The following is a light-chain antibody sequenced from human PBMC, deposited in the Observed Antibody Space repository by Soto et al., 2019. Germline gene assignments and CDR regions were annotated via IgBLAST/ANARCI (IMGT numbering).Light chain of an antibody. CDR2: EAV. J-gene: IGLJ1*01. V-gene: IGLV2-8*01. CDR1: KNDIGVYDF. Sequence: QSVLTQPPSASGSPGQSVTISCTGTKNDIGVYDFVSWYQHHPDKAPRLIIYEAVERPSGVPDRFSGSKSGNTASLTVSGLRAADEADYFCKSYAGSNTYVFGSGTKVTVL. CDR3: KSYAGSNTYV.